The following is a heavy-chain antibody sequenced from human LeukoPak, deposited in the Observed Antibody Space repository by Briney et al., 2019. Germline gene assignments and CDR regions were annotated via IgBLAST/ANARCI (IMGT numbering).Heavy chain of an antibody. CDR2: IYYSGST. CDR1: GGSISSGDYY. Sequence: SETLSLTSTVSGGSISSGDYYWSWIRQPPGKGLEWIGYIYYSGSTYYNPSLKSRVTISVDTSKNQFSLKLNSVTAADTAVYYCAREMYYYGSGSCPNNYDGFDIWGQGTMVTVSS. CDR3: AREMYYYGSGSCPNNYDGFDI. D-gene: IGHD3-10*01. J-gene: IGHJ3*02. V-gene: IGHV4-30-4*08.